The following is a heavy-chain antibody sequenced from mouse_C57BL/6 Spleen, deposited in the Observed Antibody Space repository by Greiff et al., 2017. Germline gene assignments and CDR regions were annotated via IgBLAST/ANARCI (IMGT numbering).Heavy chain of an antibody. Sequence: VKVVESGPGLVAPSQSLSITCTVSGFSLTSYGVDWVRQSPGKGLEWLGVIWGVGSTNYNSALKSRLSISKDNSKSQVFLKMNSLQTDDTAMYYCASGSTGFAYWGQGTLVTVSA. CDR2: IWGVGST. CDR3: ASGSTGFAY. D-gene: IGHD4-1*02. CDR1: GFSLTSYG. J-gene: IGHJ3*01. V-gene: IGHV2-6*01.